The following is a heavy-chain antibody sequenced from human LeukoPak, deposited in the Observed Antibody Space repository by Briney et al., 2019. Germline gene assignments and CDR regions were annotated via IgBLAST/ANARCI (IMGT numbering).Heavy chain of an antibody. CDR2: IYPGDSDT. D-gene: IGHD4-17*01. V-gene: IGHV5-51*01. Sequence: GESLKISCQGSGYSFTSYWIAWVRQMPGKGLEWMGIIYPGDSDTRYSPSFQGHVSISADTSINTAYLQWNNLKASDTAMYYCARPSGAAVTTNYFDYWGQGTLVTVSS. CDR3: ARPSGAAVTTNYFDY. CDR1: GYSFTSYW. J-gene: IGHJ4*02.